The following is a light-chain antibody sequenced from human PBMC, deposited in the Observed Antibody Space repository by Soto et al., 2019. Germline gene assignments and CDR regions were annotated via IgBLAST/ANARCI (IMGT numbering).Light chain of an antibody. Sequence: DIQMTQSPSTLSASVGDSVTISCRASQTIDSGLAWYQQKPGEAPKLLIYKASNLQSGVPSKFSGSGSGTEFTLTISSLQPDDFATYYCLQYKRSWRFGHGTKVEI. CDR3: LQYKRSWR. CDR2: KAS. V-gene: IGKV1-5*03. CDR1: QTIDSG. J-gene: IGKJ1*01.